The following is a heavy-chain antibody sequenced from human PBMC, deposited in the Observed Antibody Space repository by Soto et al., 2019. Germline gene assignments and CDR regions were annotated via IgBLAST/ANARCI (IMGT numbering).Heavy chain of an antibody. Sequence: QVQLVQSGAEVRKPGSSVKVSCKASGSTFSSYAISWLRQAPGQGLEWMGGIIPIFDTSNYAQKFQGRVTITADKSATTADMELSSLRPEATAVYYCARYSDATFISDRSGYTDLDSWCQGNLLSVPS. CDR3: ARYSDATFISDRSGYTDLDS. D-gene: IGHD3-22*01. V-gene: IGHV1-69*06. CDR2: IIPIFDTS. CDR1: GSTFSSYA. J-gene: IGHJ4*02.